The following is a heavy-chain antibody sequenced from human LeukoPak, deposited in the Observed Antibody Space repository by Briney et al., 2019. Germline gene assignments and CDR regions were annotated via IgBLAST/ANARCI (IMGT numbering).Heavy chain of an antibody. J-gene: IGHJ6*02. V-gene: IGHV3-48*03. D-gene: IGHD3-10*01. Sequence: GGSLRLSCAASAFTFSSYEMNWVRQAPGKGLEWVSYISSSGSTIYYADSVKGRFTISRDNAKNSLYLQMNSLRAEDTAVYYCARARITETRYYYYGMDVWGQGTTVTVSS. CDR3: ARARITETRYYYYGMDV. CDR2: ISSSGSTI. CDR1: AFTFSSYE.